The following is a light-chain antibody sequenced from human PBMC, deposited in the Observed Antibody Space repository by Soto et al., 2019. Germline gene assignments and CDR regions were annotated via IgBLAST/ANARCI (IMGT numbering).Light chain of an antibody. CDR1: QSVLYSSNNKNY. J-gene: IGKJ5*01. CDR2: WAS. V-gene: IGKV4-1*01. Sequence: DIVMTQSPDSLAVSLGERATINCKSSQSVLYSSNNKNYLTWYQQKPGQPPKLLIYWASTRESGVPDRFSGSGSGTDFTLTISSLQAEDVAVYYCQQYRSTPITFGQGTRLEI. CDR3: QQYRSTPIT.